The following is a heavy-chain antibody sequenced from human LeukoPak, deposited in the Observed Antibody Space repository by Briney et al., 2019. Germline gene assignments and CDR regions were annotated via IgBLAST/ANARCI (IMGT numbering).Heavy chain of an antibody. CDR3: ARQSAEYYYDGAGLGIFDY. CDR1: GGSFSGYY. J-gene: IGHJ4*02. V-gene: IGHV4-34*01. CDR2: INHSGST. Sequence: SETLSLTCAVYGGSFSGYYWSWIRQPPGKGLEWIGEINHSGSTNYNPSLKSRVTISVDTSKNQFSLKLSSVTAADTAVYYCARQSAEYYYDGAGLGIFDYWGQGTLVTVSS. D-gene: IGHD3-22*01.